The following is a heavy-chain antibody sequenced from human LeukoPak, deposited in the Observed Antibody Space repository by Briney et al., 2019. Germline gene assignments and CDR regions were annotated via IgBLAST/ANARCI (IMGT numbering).Heavy chain of an antibody. CDR1: RFTFSSYS. CDR2: ISRASESI. J-gene: IGHJ5*02. CDR3: ARGATDTTRWFGP. D-gene: IGHD1-26*01. Sequence: GGSLRLSCAASRFTFSSYSMNWVRQAPWKGLEWVSIISRASESIFYADSVKGRFTISRDDAKNSLYLQMNDLRAEDTAAYYCARGATDTTRWFGPWGQGTLVTVSS. V-gene: IGHV3-21*01.